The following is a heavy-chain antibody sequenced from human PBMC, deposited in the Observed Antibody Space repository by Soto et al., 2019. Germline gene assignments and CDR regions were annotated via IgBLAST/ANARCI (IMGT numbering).Heavy chain of an antibody. Sequence: QVQLVQSGAEEKKPGASVKVSWKASGYTFTSYAMHWVRQAPGQRLEWMGWINAGNGNTKYSQKFQGRVTITRDTSASTAYMELSSLRSEDTAVYYCARDPWNYVSGWFDPWGQGTLVTVSS. CDR2: INAGNGNT. D-gene: IGHD1-7*01. CDR1: GYTFTSYA. J-gene: IGHJ5*02. CDR3: ARDPWNYVSGWFDP. V-gene: IGHV1-3*05.